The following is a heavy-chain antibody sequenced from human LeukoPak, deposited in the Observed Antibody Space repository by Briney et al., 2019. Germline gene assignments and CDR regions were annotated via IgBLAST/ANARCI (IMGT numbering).Heavy chain of an antibody. Sequence: PGGSLRLSCAASGFIFDDYSMNWVRQTPGKGLEWVSSISSSNGDIDYADSVKGRFTISRDNAKNSLYLQMNSLRAEDTAVYYCASYSRVGAIHYFDYWGQGTLVTVSS. CDR2: ISSSNGDI. D-gene: IGHD1-26*01. J-gene: IGHJ4*02. CDR3: ASYSRVGAIHYFDY. CDR1: GFIFDDYS. V-gene: IGHV3-21*01.